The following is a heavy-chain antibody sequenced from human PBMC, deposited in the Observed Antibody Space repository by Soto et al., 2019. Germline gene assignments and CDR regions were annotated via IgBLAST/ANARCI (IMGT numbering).Heavy chain of an antibody. J-gene: IGHJ4*02. CDR2: IYRTGST. D-gene: IGHD1-7*01. CDR1: GGPFTSNNW. V-gene: IGHV4-4*02. Sequence: ETLSLTCAVSGGPFTSNNWWTWVRQPPGQGLEWIGEIYRTGSTNYNPSLKSRVTISLDKSENQFSLKVTSLTAADTAVYYCASRDPGTSVDYWGQGTLVTVSS. CDR3: ASRDPGTSVDY.